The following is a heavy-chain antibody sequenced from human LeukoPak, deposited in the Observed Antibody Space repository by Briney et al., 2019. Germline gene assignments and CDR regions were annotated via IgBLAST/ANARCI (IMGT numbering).Heavy chain of an antibody. CDR2: ISTYNGDT. Sequence: WASVKVSCKASGYTFTSYGISWVRQAPGQGLEWMGWISTYNGDTNYAQKLQGRVTMTTDTSTSTAYMELRSLRSDDTAVYFCARATVVAGYCTTTRCYKPFDIWGQGTMVTVSS. J-gene: IGHJ3*02. D-gene: IGHD2-2*02. V-gene: IGHV1-18*01. CDR3: ARATVVAGYCTTTRCYKPFDI. CDR1: GYTFTSYG.